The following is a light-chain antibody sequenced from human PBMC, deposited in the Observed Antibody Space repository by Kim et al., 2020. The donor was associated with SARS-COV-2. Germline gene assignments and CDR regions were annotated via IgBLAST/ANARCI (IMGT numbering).Light chain of an antibody. Sequence: APGKTARITCGGNNIGSKSVHWYQQKPGPAPVLVIYYDSDRPSGIPERFSGSNSGNTATLTISRVEAGDEADYYCQVWDSSSDHPVFGGATQLTVL. J-gene: IGLJ3*02. CDR2: YDS. CDR3: QVWDSSSDHPV. V-gene: IGLV3-21*04. CDR1: NIGSKS.